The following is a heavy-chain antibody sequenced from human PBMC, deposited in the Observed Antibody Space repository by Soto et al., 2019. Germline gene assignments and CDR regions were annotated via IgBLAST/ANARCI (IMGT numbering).Heavy chain of an antibody. J-gene: IGHJ6*03. Sequence: GGSLRLSCTASGFTFGDYAMSWFRQAPGKGLEWVGFIRSKDYGGTTEYAASVKGRFTISRDDSKSIAYLQMNSLKTEDTAVYYCTRDIRFLEWLPHYYYYYYMDVWGKGTTVTVSS. V-gene: IGHV3-49*03. CDR2: IRSKDYGGTT. CDR3: TRDIRFLEWLPHYYYYYYMDV. CDR1: GFTFGDYA. D-gene: IGHD3-3*01.